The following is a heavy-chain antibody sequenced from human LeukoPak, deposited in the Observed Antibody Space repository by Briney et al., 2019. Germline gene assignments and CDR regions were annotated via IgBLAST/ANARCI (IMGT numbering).Heavy chain of an antibody. J-gene: IGHJ4*02. D-gene: IGHD3-16*01. V-gene: IGHV3-7*01. CDR2: IKEYGSEK. CDR1: GFNFNNYW. Sequence: GGSLRLSCAASGFNFNNYWMVWVRQIPGKGLQWVANIKEYGSEKNYLDSVKGRFTISRDNAKNSLYLQMNGLRVEDTAVYYCARDVWLPDYWGQGTLVTVTS. CDR3: ARDVWLPDY.